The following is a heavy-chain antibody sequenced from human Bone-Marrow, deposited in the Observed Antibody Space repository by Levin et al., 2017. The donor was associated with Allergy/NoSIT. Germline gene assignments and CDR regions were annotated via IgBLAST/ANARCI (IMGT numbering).Heavy chain of an antibody. CDR3: VRCNSGWLQRPDV. CDR1: GGSFSSYF. J-gene: IGHJ6*02. Sequence: PSETLSLTCAVHGGSFSSYFWTWIRQTPGKGLEWIGDINHRGSTNYNPSLKSRVIISVDPSKNQFSLRLSSVIAADTGVYYCVRCNSGWLQRPDVWGQGTTVTVSS. V-gene: IGHV4-34*01. D-gene: IGHD6-19*01. CDR2: INHRGST.